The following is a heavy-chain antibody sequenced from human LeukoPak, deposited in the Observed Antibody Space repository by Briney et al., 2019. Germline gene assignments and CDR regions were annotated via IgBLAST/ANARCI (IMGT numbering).Heavy chain of an antibody. V-gene: IGHV4-31*03. CDR2: IYYSGST. CDR3: ASCDYLNYYYGMDV. J-gene: IGHJ6*02. CDR1: GGSISSGGYY. D-gene: IGHD4-17*01. Sequence: PSETLSLTCTVSGGSISSGGYYWSWIRQHPGEGLEWIGYIYYSGSTYYNPSLKSRVTISVDTSKNQFSLKLSSVTAADTAVYYCASCDYLNYYYGMDVWGQGTTVTVS.